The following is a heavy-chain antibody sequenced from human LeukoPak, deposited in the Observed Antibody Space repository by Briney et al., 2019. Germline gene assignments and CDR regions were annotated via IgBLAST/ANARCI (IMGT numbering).Heavy chain of an antibody. V-gene: IGHV3-30*02. D-gene: IGHD1-26*01. CDR2: IRYDGSNK. Sequence: GGSLRLSCAASGFTFSSYGMHWVRQAPGKGLEWVAFIRYDGSNKYYADSVKGRFTISRDNSKNTLYLQMNSLRAEDTAVYYCAKEGGGSYRYYFDYWGQGTLVTVSS. CDR1: GFTFSSYG. J-gene: IGHJ4*02. CDR3: AKEGGGSYRYYFDY.